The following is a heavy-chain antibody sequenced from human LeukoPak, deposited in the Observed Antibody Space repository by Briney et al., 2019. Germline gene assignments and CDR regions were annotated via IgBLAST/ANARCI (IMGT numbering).Heavy chain of an antibody. CDR2: ISGSGGST. V-gene: IGHV3-23*01. D-gene: IGHD6-19*01. J-gene: IGHJ4*02. Sequence: GGSLRLSCAASGFTFSSYAMSWVRQAPGKGLEWVSAISGSGGSTYYADSVKGRFTISRDNSKNTLYLQMNSLRAEDTAVYYYAKDRKPKSVAGTGSYFDYWGQGTLVTVSS. CDR3: AKDRKPKSVAGTGSYFDY. CDR1: GFTFSSYA.